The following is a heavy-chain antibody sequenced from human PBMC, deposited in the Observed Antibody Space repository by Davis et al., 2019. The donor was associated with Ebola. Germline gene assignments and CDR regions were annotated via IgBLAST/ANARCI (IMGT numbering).Heavy chain of an antibody. CDR2: IDHSGSV. CDR3: ARGAPPYYYYGMDV. CDR1: GGAFRDYQ. J-gene: IGHJ6*02. V-gene: IGHV4-34*01. Sequence: SQTLSLTCAVYGGAFRDYQWTWIRQSPGKGLEWIGEIDHSGSVNYHPSLKSRLSMSVGTIKTRFFLTLDSVTAADTGVYYCARGAPPYYYYGMDVWGQGTTVTVSS.